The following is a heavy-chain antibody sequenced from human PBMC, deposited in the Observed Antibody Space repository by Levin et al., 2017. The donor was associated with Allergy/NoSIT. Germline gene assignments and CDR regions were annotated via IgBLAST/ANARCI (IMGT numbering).Heavy chain of an antibody. J-gene: IGHJ5*02. V-gene: IGHV1-69*02. CDR3: ATSEAHVNQFDP. CDR1: RGSLNSYI. CDR2: IIPDRAVG. Sequence: KAGGSLRLSCTSTRGSLNSYITNWFRQAPGQGLEWVGRIIPDRAVGGYAPKFQGRVTITADTSTNTVYMEVSSLRPDDTAVYYCATSEAHVNQFDPWGQGTLVTVSS.